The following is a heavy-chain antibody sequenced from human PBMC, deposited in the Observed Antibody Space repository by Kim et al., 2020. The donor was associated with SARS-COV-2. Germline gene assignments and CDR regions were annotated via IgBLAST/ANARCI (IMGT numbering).Heavy chain of an antibody. CDR2: INHSGST. V-gene: IGHV4-34*01. J-gene: IGHJ3*02. CDR3: ARGSLARHFDWLYYDAFDI. CDR1: GGSFSGYY. Sequence: SETLSLTCAVYGGSFSGYYWSWIRQPPGKGLEWIGEINHSGSTNYNPSLKSRVTISVDTPKNQFSLKLSSVTAADTAVYYCARGSLARHFDWLYYDAFDIWGQGTMVTVSS. D-gene: IGHD3-9*01.